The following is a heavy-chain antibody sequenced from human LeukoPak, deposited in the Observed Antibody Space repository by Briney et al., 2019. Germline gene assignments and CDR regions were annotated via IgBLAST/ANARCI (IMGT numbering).Heavy chain of an antibody. J-gene: IGHJ4*02. CDR1: GFAFSDYY. D-gene: IGHD4-11*01. CDR3: ARDRLHRYFDY. Sequence: PGGSLRLSCAASGFAFSDYYMSWIRQAPGKGLDWLSYISISGSDTFYADSVKGRFTISRDNAKNSLYLQMNSLRAEDTAVYYCARDRLHRYFDYWGQGTLVTVSS. CDR2: ISISGSDT. V-gene: IGHV3-11*06.